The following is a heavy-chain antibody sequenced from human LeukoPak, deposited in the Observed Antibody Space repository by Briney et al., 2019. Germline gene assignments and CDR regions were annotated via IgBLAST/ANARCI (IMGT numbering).Heavy chain of an antibody. Sequence: ASVKVPCKASGYTFTSYGISWVRQAPGQGLEWMGWISAYNGNTNYAQKLQGRVTMTTDTSTSTAYMELRSLRSDDTAVYYCARDWGYYYDSSGYDYFDYWGQGTLVTVSS. CDR3: ARDWGYYYDSSGYDYFDY. CDR2: ISAYNGNT. CDR1: GYTFTSYG. J-gene: IGHJ4*02. D-gene: IGHD3-22*01. V-gene: IGHV1-18*01.